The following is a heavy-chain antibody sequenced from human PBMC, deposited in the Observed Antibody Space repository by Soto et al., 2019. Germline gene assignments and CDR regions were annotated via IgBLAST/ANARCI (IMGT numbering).Heavy chain of an antibody. CDR1: GGSTRNYF. Sequence: QVQLQESGPGLVKPSETLSLTCTVSGGSTRNYFWSWIRQPPGKGLEWIGCIYYSGTTNYNSPLKSRVTIPLERPKNHFPRGVGFVPAGDRAVFYWARYFNPYEPAGGFAPWGQGTLVPVSP. V-gene: IGHV4-59*01. CDR2: IYYSGTT. CDR3: ARYFNPYEPAGGFAP. D-gene: IGHD3-10*01. J-gene: IGHJ5*02.